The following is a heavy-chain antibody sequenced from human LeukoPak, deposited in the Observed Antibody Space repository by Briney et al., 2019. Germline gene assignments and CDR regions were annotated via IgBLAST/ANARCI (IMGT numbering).Heavy chain of an antibody. CDR2: IYYSGST. CDR1: GGFISSYY. CDR3: ATSYSGYDKGWYFDL. J-gene: IGHJ2*01. D-gene: IGHD5-12*01. V-gene: IGHV4-59*08. Sequence: SETLSLTCTVSGGFISSYYWSWIRQPPGKGLEWIGYIYYSGSTNYNPSLKSRVTISVDTSKNQFSLKLSSVTAADTAVYYCATSYSGYDKGWYFDLWGRGTLVTVSS.